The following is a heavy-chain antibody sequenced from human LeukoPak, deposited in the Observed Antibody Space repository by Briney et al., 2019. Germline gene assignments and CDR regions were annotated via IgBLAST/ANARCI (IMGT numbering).Heavy chain of an antibody. CDR2: IYRGGST. Sequence: GGSLRLSCAASGFTVSSNYVSWVRQLPGKGLEWVSVIYRGGSTYYADSVKGRFTISRDNSKNTLYLQMNSLRAEDTAVYYYARAMGCTSTTCRNNWFDPWGQGTLVTVSS. J-gene: IGHJ5*02. CDR3: ARAMGCTSTTCRNNWFDP. D-gene: IGHD2-2*01. V-gene: IGHV3-66*02. CDR1: GFTVSSNY.